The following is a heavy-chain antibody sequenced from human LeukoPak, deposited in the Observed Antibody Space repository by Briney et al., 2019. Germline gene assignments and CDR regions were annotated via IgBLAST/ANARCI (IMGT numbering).Heavy chain of an antibody. V-gene: IGHV1-18*01. D-gene: IGHD3-9*01. CDR2: ISAYNGNT. CDR3: ARTFGLRYFDWFNFDY. J-gene: IGHJ4*02. Sequence: AASVKVSCKASGYTFTSYGISWVRQAPGQGLEWMGWISAYNGNTNYAQKLQGRVTMTTDTSTSTAYMELRSLRSDDTAVYYCARTFGLRYFDWFNFDYWGQGTLVTVSS. CDR1: GYTFTSYG.